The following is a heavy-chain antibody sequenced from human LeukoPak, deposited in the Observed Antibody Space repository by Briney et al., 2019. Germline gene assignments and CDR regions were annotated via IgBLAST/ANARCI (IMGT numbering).Heavy chain of an antibody. J-gene: IGHJ4*02. V-gene: IGHV4-34*01. CDR2: INHSGST. D-gene: IGHD2-15*01. CDR3: ARGRKISSYCSGGSCFFDY. Sequence: SETLSLTCAVYGGSFSGYYWSWIRQPPRKGLEWIGEINHSGSTNYNPSLKSRVTISVDTSKNQFSLKLSSVTAADTAVYYCARGRKISSYCSGGSCFFDYWGQGTLVTVSS. CDR1: GGSFSGYY.